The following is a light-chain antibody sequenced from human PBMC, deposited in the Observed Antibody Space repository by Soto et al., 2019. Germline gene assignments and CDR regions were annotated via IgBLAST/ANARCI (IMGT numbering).Light chain of an antibody. Sequence: EIIMTRSPATLSVSPGERATLSFRASQSVATNLAWYQQKPGQAPRLLIYDASNRATGIPARFSGSGPGTDFTLTISSLQSEDFAVYYCQQYNNWPPITFGQGTRLEIK. CDR3: QQYNNWPPIT. CDR2: DAS. V-gene: IGKV3D-15*01. J-gene: IGKJ5*01. CDR1: QSVATN.